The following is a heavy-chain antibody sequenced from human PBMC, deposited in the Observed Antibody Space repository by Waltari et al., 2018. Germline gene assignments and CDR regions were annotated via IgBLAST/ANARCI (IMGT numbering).Heavy chain of an antibody. D-gene: IGHD1-26*01. Sequence: QVQLVESGGGVVPPGMSLRLSCAAFGFPFSSYGMHWVRQAPGKGLEWLAVIWYDGSNEYYADSVKGRFTISRDNAKNTLYLQMNGLRAEDTAVYYCAKDRQAGTYLGLNFLYWGQGTLVTVSS. CDR2: IWYDGSNE. CDR1: GFPFSSYG. J-gene: IGHJ4*02. V-gene: IGHV3-33*06. CDR3: AKDRQAGTYLGLNFLY.